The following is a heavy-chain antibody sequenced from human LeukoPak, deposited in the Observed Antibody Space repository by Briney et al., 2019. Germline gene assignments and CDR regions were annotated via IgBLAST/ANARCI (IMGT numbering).Heavy chain of an antibody. CDR2: IYPGDSDT. J-gene: IGHJ4*02. CDR1: GYSFTSYW. D-gene: IGHD2-15*01. V-gene: IGHV5-51*01. Sequence: GESLKISCKGSGYSFTSYWIGWVRQMPGKGLEWMGIIYPGDSDTRYSPSFQGQVTISADKSISTAYLQWSSLKASDTAMYYCARLGAGCSGGSCYSSAFDYWGQGTLVTVSS. CDR3: ARLGAGCSGGSCYSSAFDY.